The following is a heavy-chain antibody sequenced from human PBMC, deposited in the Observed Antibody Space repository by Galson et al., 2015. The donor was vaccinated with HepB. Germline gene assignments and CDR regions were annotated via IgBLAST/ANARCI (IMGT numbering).Heavy chain of an antibody. CDR1: GYTFTSYG. D-gene: IGHD4-23*01. Sequence: SVKVSCKASGYTFTSYGISWARQAPGQGLEWMGWISAYNGNRNYAQKLQDRVTITADESTSTAYMELSSLRSEDTAVYYCARAVGPYYYYMDVWGKGTTVTVSS. V-gene: IGHV1-18*04. CDR3: ARAVGPYYYYMDV. J-gene: IGHJ6*03. CDR2: ISAYNGNR.